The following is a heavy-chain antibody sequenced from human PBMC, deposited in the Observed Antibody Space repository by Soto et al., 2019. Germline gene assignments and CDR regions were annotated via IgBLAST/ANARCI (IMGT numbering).Heavy chain of an antibody. D-gene: IGHD5-18*01. CDR2: IGTSANTI. Sequence: HVQLVESGGGLVKPGGSLRLSCAASGFPFSNYYMTWIRQAPGKGLEWLSYIGTSANTIYYADSVKGRFTISRDNAKNSLYLQMDNLRAEDTAVYYCARDHVDGYSYGPFGYWGQGALVSVSS. CDR1: GFPFSNYY. CDR3: ARDHVDGYSYGPFGY. J-gene: IGHJ4*02. V-gene: IGHV3-11*01.